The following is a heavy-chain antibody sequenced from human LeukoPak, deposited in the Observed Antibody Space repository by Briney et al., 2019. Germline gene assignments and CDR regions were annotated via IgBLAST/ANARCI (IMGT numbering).Heavy chain of an antibody. CDR2: VYYSGST. CDR3: ARFSYGDYYFDY. V-gene: IGHV4-59*01. CDR1: GGSISNYY. D-gene: IGHD4-17*01. Sequence: PSETLSLTCTVSGGSISNYYWSWIRQPPGKGLDWIGYVYYSGSTNYNPSLKSRVTISVDTSKNQFSLNLSSVTAADTAVYYCARFSYGDYYFDYWGQGTLVTVSS. J-gene: IGHJ4*02.